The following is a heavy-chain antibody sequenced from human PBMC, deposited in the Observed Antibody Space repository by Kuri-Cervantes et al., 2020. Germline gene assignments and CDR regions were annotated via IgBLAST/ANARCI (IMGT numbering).Heavy chain of an antibody. D-gene: IGHD2-8*01. Sequence: ASVKVSCKASGYSFSSYYIHWVRQAPGQGLEWMGWFNPSSGGKHHVQRFQGRVTITRDTSAGTTYMDLSSLRSEDTAVYYCARDQDCTNGICIPDFWGQGTLVTVSS. CDR3: ARDQDCTNGICIPDF. V-gene: IGHV1-2*02. CDR1: GYSFSSYY. J-gene: IGHJ4*02. CDR2: FNPSSGGK.